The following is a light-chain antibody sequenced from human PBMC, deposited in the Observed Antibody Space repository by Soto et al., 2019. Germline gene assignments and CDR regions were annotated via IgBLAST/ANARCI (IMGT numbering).Light chain of an antibody. V-gene: IGKV3-15*01. CDR3: QQYSIWRT. J-gene: IGKJ1*01. CDR1: QSVSSRY. CDR2: GAS. Sequence: EILLTQSPGTLSFSPGERSTLSCRASQSVSSRYLAWYQQKAGQAPRLLIYGASTRATGIPARFSGSGSGTEFTLTISSLQSEDFAVYYCQQYSIWRTFGQGTKVDIK.